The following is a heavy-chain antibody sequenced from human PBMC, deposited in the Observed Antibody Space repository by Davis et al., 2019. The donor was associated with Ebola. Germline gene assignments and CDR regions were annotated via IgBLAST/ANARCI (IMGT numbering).Heavy chain of an antibody. D-gene: IGHD3-3*01. CDR2: IYYSGST. V-gene: IGHV4-59*01. CDR1: GGSISSYY. Sequence: PSETLSLTCTVSGGSISSYYWSWIRQPPGKGLEWIGYIYYSGSTNYNPSLKSRVTISVDTSKNQFSLKLSSVTAADTAVYYCANDVRYYDFWSGYSHWGQGTLVSVPS. J-gene: IGHJ4*02. CDR3: ANDVRYYDFWSGYSH.